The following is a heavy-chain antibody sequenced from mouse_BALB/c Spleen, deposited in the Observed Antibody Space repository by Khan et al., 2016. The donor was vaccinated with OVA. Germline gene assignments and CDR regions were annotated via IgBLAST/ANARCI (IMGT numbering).Heavy chain of an antibody. J-gene: IGHJ4*01. D-gene: IGHD2-3*01. Sequence: QIQLVQSGPELKKPGETVKISCTASGYTFTNYGMNWVKQAPGKVLKWMGWINTNTGEPTYAEEFKGRFAFSLDTSASPAYLQFNNLNNEDTATYFCARSRWLLPAMDYWGQGTSVTVSS. CDR3: ARSRWLLPAMDY. CDR1: GYTFTNYG. CDR2: INTNTGEP. V-gene: IGHV9-3*02.